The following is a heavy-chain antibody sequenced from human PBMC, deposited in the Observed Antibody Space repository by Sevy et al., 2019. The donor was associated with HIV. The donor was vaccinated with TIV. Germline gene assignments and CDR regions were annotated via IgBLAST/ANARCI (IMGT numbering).Heavy chain of an antibody. CDR1: GGTFSSYA. CDR3: ARDEGRSTTVVTRSNYYYYMDV. Sequence: ASVKVYCKASGGTFSSYAISWVRQAPGQGLEWMGGIIPIFGTANYAQKFQGRVTITADESTSTAYMELSSLRSEDTAVYYCARDEGRSTTVVTRSNYYYYMDVWGKGTTVTVSS. CDR2: IIPIFGTA. J-gene: IGHJ6*03. V-gene: IGHV1-69*13. D-gene: IGHD4-17*01.